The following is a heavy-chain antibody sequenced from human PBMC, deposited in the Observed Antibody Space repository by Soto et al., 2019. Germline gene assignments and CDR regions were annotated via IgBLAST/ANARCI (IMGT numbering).Heavy chain of an antibody. CDR1: GGSFSGYY. Sequence: SETLSLTCAVYGGSFSGYYWSWIRQPPGKGLEWIGEINHSGSTNYNPSLKSRVTISVDTSKNQFSLKLSSVTAADTAVYYCARGGVRTPFWSGYYDYWGQGTLVTVSS. CDR3: ARGGVRTPFWSGYYDY. J-gene: IGHJ4*02. CDR2: INHSGST. V-gene: IGHV4-34*01. D-gene: IGHD3-3*01.